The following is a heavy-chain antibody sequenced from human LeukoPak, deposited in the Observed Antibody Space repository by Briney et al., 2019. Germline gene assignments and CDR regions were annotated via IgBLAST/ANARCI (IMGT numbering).Heavy chain of an antibody. Sequence: GGSLRLSCAASGFTVSSNYMSWVRQAPGKGLEWVSAISGSGGSTYYADSVKGRFTISRDNSKNTLYLQMNSLRAEDTAVYYWAKENSGLGYFDYWGQGTLVTVSS. J-gene: IGHJ4*02. CDR2: ISGSGGST. V-gene: IGHV3-23*01. D-gene: IGHD4-23*01. CDR1: GFTVSSNY. CDR3: AKENSGLGYFDY.